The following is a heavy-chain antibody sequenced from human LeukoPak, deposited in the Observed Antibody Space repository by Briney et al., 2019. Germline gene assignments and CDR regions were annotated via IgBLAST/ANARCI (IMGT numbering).Heavy chain of an antibody. J-gene: IGHJ4*02. CDR3: AREELLGFQYYFDY. D-gene: IGHD1-26*01. CDR1: GYTFTGYY. CDR2: INPNSGGT. V-gene: IGHV1-2*02. Sequence: ASVKVSCKASGYTFTGYYMHWVRQAPGQGLKWMGWINPNSGGTNYAQKFQGRVTMTRDTSISTAYMELSRLRSDDTAVYYCAREELLGFQYYFDYWGQGTLVTVSS.